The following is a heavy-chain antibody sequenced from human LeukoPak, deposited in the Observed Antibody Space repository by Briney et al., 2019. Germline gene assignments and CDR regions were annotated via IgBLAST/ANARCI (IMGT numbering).Heavy chain of an antibody. CDR1: GFSFSNYD. J-gene: IGHJ3*02. Sequence: PGGSLRLSCAASGFSFSNYDMTWVRQAPGKGLDWVSTLSDSGGSTCYADSVKGRFTISRDNSKNTLYLQMSSLRAEDTAIYFCAKRLYYGSGPLDIWGQGTMVTVSS. V-gene: IGHV3-23*01. CDR3: AKRLYYGSGPLDI. CDR2: LSDSGGST. D-gene: IGHD3-10*01.